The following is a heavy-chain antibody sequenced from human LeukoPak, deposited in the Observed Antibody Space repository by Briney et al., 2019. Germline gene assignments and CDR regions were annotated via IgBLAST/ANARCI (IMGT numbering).Heavy chain of an antibody. D-gene: IGHD3-22*01. CDR1: GFTFSSYA. J-gene: IGHJ6*03. CDR3: AKDYESGRYYYYYYMDV. CDR2: ISGSGGST. Sequence: GGSLRLSCAASGFTFSSYAMSWVRQAPGKGLEWVSAISGSGGSTYYADSVKGRFTISRYNSKNTLYLQMNSLRAEDTAVYYCAKDYESGRYYYYYYMDVWGKGTTVTVSS. V-gene: IGHV3-23*01.